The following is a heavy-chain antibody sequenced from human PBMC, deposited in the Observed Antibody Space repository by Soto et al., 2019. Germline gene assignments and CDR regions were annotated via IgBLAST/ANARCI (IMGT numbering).Heavy chain of an antibody. CDR3: AGRFGVVIIFSRDTDY. CDR2: ISGSGGST. V-gene: IGHV3-23*01. J-gene: IGHJ4*02. Sequence: GGSLRLSCAASGFTFSSYAMSWVRQAPGKGLEWVSAISGSGGSTYYADSVKGRFTISRDNSKNTLYLQMNSLRAEETAVYYCAGRFGVVIIFSRDTDYWGQGTLVTVSS. CDR1: GFTFSSYA. D-gene: IGHD3-3*01.